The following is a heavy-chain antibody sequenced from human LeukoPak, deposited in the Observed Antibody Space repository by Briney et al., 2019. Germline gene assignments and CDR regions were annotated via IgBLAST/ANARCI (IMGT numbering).Heavy chain of an antibody. CDR1: GGSISSGDYY. Sequence: PSETLSLTCTVSGGSISSGDYYWSWLRQPPGKGLEWIGYIYYSGSTYYNPSLKSRVTISVDTSKNQFSLKLSSVTAADTAVYYCARVRAARHTEVDYWGQGTLVTVSS. CDR3: ARVRAARHTEVDY. J-gene: IGHJ4*02. CDR2: IYYSGST. V-gene: IGHV4-30-4*08. D-gene: IGHD6-6*01.